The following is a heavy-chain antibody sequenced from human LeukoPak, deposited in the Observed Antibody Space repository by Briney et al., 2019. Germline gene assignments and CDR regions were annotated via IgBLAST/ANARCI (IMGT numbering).Heavy chain of an antibody. CDR2: IIPIFGTA. CDR1: GYTFTSYG. D-gene: IGHD3-22*01. CDR3: AYESSGYSPFDY. J-gene: IGHJ4*02. Sequence: SVNVSCKASGYTFTSYGISWVRQAPGQGLEWMGGIIPIFGTANYAQKFQGRVTITADESTSTAYMELSSLRSEDTAVYYCAYESSGYSPFDYWGQGTLVTVSS. V-gene: IGHV1-69*13.